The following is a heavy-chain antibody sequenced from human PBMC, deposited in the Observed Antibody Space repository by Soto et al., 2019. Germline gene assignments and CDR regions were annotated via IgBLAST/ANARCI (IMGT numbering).Heavy chain of an antibody. CDR2: ISSDGRTT. D-gene: IGHD5-12*01. CDR3: VRGNSGYGNFDY. J-gene: IGHJ4*02. V-gene: IGHV3-74*01. Sequence: RVCCAASVFALSGYCMHWVRQVPGKGVVWVSRISSDGRTTNYADSVGGRFTISRDNAKNTLYVQMNSLRAEDTAVYYCVRGNSGYGNFDYWGQGTLVTVSS. CDR1: VFALSGYC.